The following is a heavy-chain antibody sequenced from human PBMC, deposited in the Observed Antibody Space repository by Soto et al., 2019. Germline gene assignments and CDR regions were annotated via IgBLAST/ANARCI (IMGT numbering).Heavy chain of an antibody. CDR1: GFTFSSYA. CDR2: ISGSGGST. J-gene: IGHJ4*02. D-gene: IGHD3-10*01. Sequence: EVQLLESGGGLVQPGGSLRLSCAASGFTFSSYAMSWVRQAPGKGLGWVSAISGSGGSTYYADSVKGRFTISRDNSKNTLYLQMNSLRAEDTAVYYCATRLTMVRGVIDYWGQGTLVTVSS. CDR3: ATRLTMVRGVIDY. V-gene: IGHV3-23*01.